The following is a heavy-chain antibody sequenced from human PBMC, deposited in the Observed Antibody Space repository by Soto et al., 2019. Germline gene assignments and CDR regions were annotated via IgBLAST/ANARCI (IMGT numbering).Heavy chain of an antibody. V-gene: IGHV5-51*01. D-gene: IGHD2-8*01. CDR3: ARQRSNGAYYYYGMDV. CDR2: IYPGDSDT. CDR1: GNRFSSYL. Sequence: XDSLKVSWKCAGNRFSSYLIALVRQMPGKGLEWMGIIYPGDSDTIYSPSFQGQVTMSVDKSNSTAYLQWSSLKASDTAMYYCARQRSNGAYYYYGMDVWGQGTTVTVSS. J-gene: IGHJ6*02.